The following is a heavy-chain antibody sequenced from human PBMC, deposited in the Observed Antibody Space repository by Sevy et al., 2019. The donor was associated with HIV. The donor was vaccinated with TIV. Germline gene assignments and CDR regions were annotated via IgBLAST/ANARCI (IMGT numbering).Heavy chain of an antibody. V-gene: IGHV3-7*01. J-gene: IGHJ4*02. CDR1: GFTFRSFS. D-gene: IGHD1-26*01. Sequence: GGSLRLSCVASGFTFRSFSMHWVRQAPGKGLEWVANINEDGSTKYYLDSVKGRFTISRDNAENSVFLQMNSLRVEDTAVYYCVRALLKADSLWGQGTLVTVSS. CDR2: INEDGSTK. CDR3: VRALLKADSL.